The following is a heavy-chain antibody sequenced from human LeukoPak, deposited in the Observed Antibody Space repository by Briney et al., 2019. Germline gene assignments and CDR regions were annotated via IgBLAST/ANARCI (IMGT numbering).Heavy chain of an antibody. J-gene: IGHJ4*02. D-gene: IGHD6-13*01. Sequence: SDTLSLTCAVSGYSISSSNWWGWIRQPPGKGLEWIGYIYYSGSTNYNPSLKSRVTISVDTSKNQFSLKLSSVTAADTAVYYCARDLGYSSPLPDYWGQGTLVTVSS. V-gene: IGHV4-28*03. CDR2: IYYSGST. CDR3: ARDLGYSSPLPDY. CDR1: GYSISSSNW.